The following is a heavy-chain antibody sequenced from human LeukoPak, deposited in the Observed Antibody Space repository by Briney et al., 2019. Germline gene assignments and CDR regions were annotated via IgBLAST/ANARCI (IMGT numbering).Heavy chain of an antibody. CDR2: MNPNSGNT. V-gene: IGHV1-8*03. CDR1: GYTFTSYD. D-gene: IGHD7-27*01. Sequence: ASVKVSCKASGYTFTSYDINWVRQATGQGLEWMGWMNPNSGNTGYAQKFQGRVTITRNTSISTAYMELSSLTSEDTAVYYCARGLGPRIRGWFDPWGQGTLVTVSS. J-gene: IGHJ5*02. CDR3: ARGLGPRIRGWFDP.